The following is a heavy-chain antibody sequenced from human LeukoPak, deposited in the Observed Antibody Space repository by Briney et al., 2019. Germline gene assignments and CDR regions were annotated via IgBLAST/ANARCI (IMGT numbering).Heavy chain of an antibody. D-gene: IGHD2-8*01. CDR3: ARANLGVLMDV. Sequence: GGSLRLSCAASGFTFSSYSMNWVRQAPGKGLEWVSSISSSSSYIYYADSVKGRFTISRDNAKNTLYLQMNSLRAEDTAVYYCARANLGVLMDVWGKGTTVTVSS. CDR2: ISSSSSYI. CDR1: GFTFSSYS. V-gene: IGHV3-21*01. J-gene: IGHJ6*04.